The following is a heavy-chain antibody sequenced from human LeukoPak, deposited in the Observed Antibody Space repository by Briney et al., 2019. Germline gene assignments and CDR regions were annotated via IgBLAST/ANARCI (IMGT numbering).Heavy chain of an antibody. CDR1: GTSITSYY. Sequence: SETLSLTCTVSGTSITSYYWNWIRQAPGQGPEWIGYGHYSGNTKYNPPLKSRVTISVDTSKNQFSLRLSSVTAADTAVYFCARWASDNRAFDLWGQGTLVTVSS. J-gene: IGHJ4*02. CDR3: ARWASDNRAFDL. CDR2: GHYSGNT. V-gene: IGHV4-59*08. D-gene: IGHD3-10*01.